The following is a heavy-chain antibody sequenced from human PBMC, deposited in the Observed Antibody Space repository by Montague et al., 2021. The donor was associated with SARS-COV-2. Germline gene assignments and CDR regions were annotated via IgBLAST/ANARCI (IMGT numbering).Heavy chain of an antibody. D-gene: IGHD6-13*01. V-gene: IGHV4-39*01. CDR3: ARLLAATGHFDF. J-gene: IGHJ4*02. CDR1: GGSINTPNHY. CDR2: MSYSGSS. Sequence: SETLSLTCTVSGGSINTPNHYWGWIRQPPGKGLEWAGSMSYSGSSCYNPSLRRRLTISVDTSKNQFSLRLSSVTAADTAVYCCARLLAATGHFDFWGQGTLVTVSS.